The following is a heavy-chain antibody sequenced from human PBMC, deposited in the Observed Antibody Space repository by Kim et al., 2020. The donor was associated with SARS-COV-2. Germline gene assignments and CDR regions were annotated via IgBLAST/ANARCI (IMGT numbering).Heavy chain of an antibody. CDR3: AKDRWRYSSGWDY. CDR1: GFTFSSYA. Sequence: GGSLRLSCAASGFTFSSYAMSWVRQAPGKGLEWVSAISGNGGSTYYADSVKGRFTISRDNSKNTLYLQMNRLRAEDTAVYYCAKDRWRYSSGWDYWGQGTLVTVSS. J-gene: IGHJ4*02. CDR2: ISGNGGST. V-gene: IGHV3-23*01. D-gene: IGHD6-19*01.